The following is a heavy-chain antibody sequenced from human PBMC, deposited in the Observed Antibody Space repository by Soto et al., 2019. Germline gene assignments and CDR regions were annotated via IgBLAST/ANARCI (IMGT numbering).Heavy chain of an antibody. V-gene: IGHV4-34*01. CDR3: ARGGSSLFWGSSSGSYYYSYGMDV. CDR2: IYHSGST. CDR1: GGSFSGYD. D-gene: IGHD6-6*01. Sequence: SETLSLTCAVYGGSFSGYDWCWIRQPPGKGLEWVGEIYHSGSTNYNPSLKSRDTISVDTSKNPFSLKLSYVTAAATAVYACARGGSSLFWGSSSGSYYYSYGMDVWGQGTTVTVSS. J-gene: IGHJ6*02.